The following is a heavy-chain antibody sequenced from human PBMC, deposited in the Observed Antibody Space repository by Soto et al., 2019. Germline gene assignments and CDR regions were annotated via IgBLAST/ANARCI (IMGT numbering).Heavy chain of an antibody. V-gene: IGHV4-59*08. CDR1: GGSISSYY. CDR2: IYYSGST. J-gene: IGHJ2*01. CDR3: ARLGPGWYFDL. Sequence: SETLSLTCXVSGGSISSYYWSWIRQPPGKGLEWIGYIYYSGSTNYNPSLKSRVTISVDTSKNQFSLKLSSVTAADTAVYYCARLGPGWYFDLWGRGTLVTVSS.